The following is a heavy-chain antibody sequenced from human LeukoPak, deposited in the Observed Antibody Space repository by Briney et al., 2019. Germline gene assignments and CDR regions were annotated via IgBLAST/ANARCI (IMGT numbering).Heavy chain of an antibody. V-gene: IGHV1-69*13. Sequence: SVKVSCKVSGYTLTELSMHWVRQAPGQGLEWMGGIIPIFGTANYAQKFQGRVTITADESTSTAYMELSSLRSEDTAVYYCARLNDYYDSSGYYFDYWGQGTLVTVSS. CDR1: GYTLTELS. D-gene: IGHD3-22*01. J-gene: IGHJ4*02. CDR2: IIPIFGTA. CDR3: ARLNDYYDSSGYYFDY.